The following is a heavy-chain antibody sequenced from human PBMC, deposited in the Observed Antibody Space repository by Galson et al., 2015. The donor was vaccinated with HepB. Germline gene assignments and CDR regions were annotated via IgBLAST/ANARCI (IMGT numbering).Heavy chain of an antibody. CDR1: GFTFSSYS. Sequence: SLRLSCAASGFTFSSYSMNWVRQAPGKGLEWVSSISETGSYIYYADSMKGRFTTSRDNAKNSLYLQVSSLRAEDTAVYYCARVQYCNSTTCHNAFDIWGQGTMVTVSS. V-gene: IGHV3-21*01. CDR3: ARVQYCNSTTCHNAFDI. CDR2: ISETGSYI. J-gene: IGHJ3*02. D-gene: IGHD2-2*02.